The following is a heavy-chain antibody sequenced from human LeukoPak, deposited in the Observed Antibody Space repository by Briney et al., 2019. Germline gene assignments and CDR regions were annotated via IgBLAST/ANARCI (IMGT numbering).Heavy chain of an antibody. CDR2: IHHSGGA. CDR3: ATVREALGAAGTWFDP. J-gene: IGHJ5*02. D-gene: IGHD6-13*01. Sequence: PSETLSLTCCVSGGSIRSNFWTWIRRPPGKGLEWIGYIHHSGGANYNPSLKSRVTMSVDTSNNQLSLKLSSVSAADTAIYYCATVREALGAAGTWFDPWGHGTLVTVSS. CDR1: GGSIRSNF. V-gene: IGHV4-59*01.